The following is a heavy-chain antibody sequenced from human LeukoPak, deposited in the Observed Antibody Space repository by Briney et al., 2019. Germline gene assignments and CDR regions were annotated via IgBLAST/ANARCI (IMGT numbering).Heavy chain of an antibody. V-gene: IGHV1-18*01. CDR3: ARASTIYYYGAP. CDR1: GYTFTSYG. J-gene: IGHJ4*02. D-gene: IGHD3-10*01. CDR2: ISPYNGNT. Sequence: GPSVKVSCKASGYTFTSYGISWVRQAPGQGLEWMGWISPYNGNTNYAQILQGRVTMTTDTSTSTAYMALRSLRSDDTAVYYCARASTIYYYGAPWGQGTLVTVSS.